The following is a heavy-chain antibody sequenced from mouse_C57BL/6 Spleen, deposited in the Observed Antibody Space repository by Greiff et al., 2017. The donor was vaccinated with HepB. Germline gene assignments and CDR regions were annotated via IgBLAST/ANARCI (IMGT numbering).Heavy chain of an antibody. CDR2: ISYDGSN. J-gene: IGHJ3*01. CDR3: ARGNYDYDVGTWFAY. Sequence: EVKLVESGPGLVKPSQSLSLTCSVTGYSITSGYYWNWIRQFPGNKLEWMGYISYDGSNNYNPSLKNRISITRDTSKNQFFLKLNSVTTEDTATYYCARGNYDYDVGTWFAYWGQGTLVTVSA. D-gene: IGHD2-4*01. V-gene: IGHV3-6*01. CDR1: GYSITSGYY.